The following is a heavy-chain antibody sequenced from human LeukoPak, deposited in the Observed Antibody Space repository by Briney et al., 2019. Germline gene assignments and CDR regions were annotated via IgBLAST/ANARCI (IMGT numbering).Heavy chain of an antibody. D-gene: IGHD6-13*01. CDR2: INHSGGT. Sequence: SETLSLTCAVYGGSFSGYYWSWIRQPPGKGLEWIGEINHSGGTNYNPSLKSRVTISVDTSKNQFSLKLSSVTAADTAVYYCARAHIIAAAGTNWFDPWGQGTLVTVSS. CDR1: GGSFSGYY. V-gene: IGHV4-34*01. J-gene: IGHJ5*02. CDR3: ARAHIIAAAGTNWFDP.